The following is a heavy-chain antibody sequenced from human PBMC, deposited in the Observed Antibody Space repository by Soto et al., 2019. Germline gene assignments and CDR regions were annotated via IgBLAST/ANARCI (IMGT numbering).Heavy chain of an antibody. CDR1: GFTFSTYS. Sequence: EVQLVESGGGLVKPGGSLRLSCAASGFTFSTYSMNWVRQAPGKGLEWVSSISSSRGYIYYADSVKGRFTISRDDAKNSLSLHMNTLRAEDTAVYYCARVRSYSYGQGYGMDVWGQGTTVTVSS. D-gene: IGHD5-18*01. CDR2: ISSSRGYI. CDR3: ARVRSYSYGQGYGMDV. J-gene: IGHJ6*02. V-gene: IGHV3-21*01.